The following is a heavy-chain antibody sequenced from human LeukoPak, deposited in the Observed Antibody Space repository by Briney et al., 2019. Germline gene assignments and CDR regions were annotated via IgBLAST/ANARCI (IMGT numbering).Heavy chain of an antibody. V-gene: IGHV1-2*02. CDR1: GYTFTGYY. J-gene: IGHJ5*02. D-gene: IGHD2-15*01. CDR3: ARVACSGGSCYPPKNWFDP. Sequence: ASVKVSCKASGYTFTGYYMHWARQAPGQGLEWMGWINPNSGGTNYAQKFQGRVTMTRDTSISTAYMELSRLRSDDTAVYYCARVACSGGSCYPPKNWFDPWGQGTLVTVSS. CDR2: INPNSGGT.